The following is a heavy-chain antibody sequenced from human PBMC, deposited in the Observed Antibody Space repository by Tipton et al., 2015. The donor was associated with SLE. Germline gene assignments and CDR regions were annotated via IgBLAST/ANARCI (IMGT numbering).Heavy chain of an antibody. CDR3: ARGREWNWSPYYMDV. CDR2: IHSNGNT. D-gene: IGHD1-1*01. CDR1: AGSISGYF. V-gene: IGHV4-59*01. Sequence: TLSLTCTVSAGSISGYFWTWIRQPPGKGLEWIGYIHSNGNTRYNPSLKSRLTMSVDTSRDQFSLTLNSVTAADTGIYYCARGREWNWSPYYMDVWGKGTTVTVSS. J-gene: IGHJ6*03.